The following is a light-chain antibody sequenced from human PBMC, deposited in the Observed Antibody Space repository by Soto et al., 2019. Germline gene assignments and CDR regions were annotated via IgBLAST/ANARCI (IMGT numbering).Light chain of an antibody. Sequence: QSVLTQPASVSGSPGQSITISCTVTSRDVGGYNYVSWYQHYPDKAPKLIIYDVTSRPPGVSDRFSGSKSGNTASLTISGLQPEDEAHYYCSSFTLSTYVFGSGTKVTVL. CDR3: SSFTLSTYV. CDR1: SRDVGGYNY. CDR2: DVT. J-gene: IGLJ1*01. V-gene: IGLV2-14*01.